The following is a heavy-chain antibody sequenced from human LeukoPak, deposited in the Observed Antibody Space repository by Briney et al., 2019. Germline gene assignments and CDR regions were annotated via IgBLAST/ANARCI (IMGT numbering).Heavy chain of an antibody. D-gene: IGHD6-13*01. CDR2: ISSSSGII. CDR3: ARDRFGYSSTWYPFDY. Sequence: GGSLRLSCAASGFTFSSYNMNWVRQAPGKGLEWVSYISSSSGIIYYADSVKGRFTISRDNAKNSLYLQMNSLRAEDSAVYYCARDRFGYSSTWYPFDYWGQGTLVTVSS. J-gene: IGHJ4*02. V-gene: IGHV3-48*04. CDR1: GFTFSSYN.